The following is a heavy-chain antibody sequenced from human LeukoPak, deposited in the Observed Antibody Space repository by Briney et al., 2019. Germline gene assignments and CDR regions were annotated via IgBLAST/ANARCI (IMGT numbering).Heavy chain of an antibody. CDR3: ARGILTVLGDYYYMDV. Sequence: GASVKVSCKASGGSFSSYAISWVRQAPGQGLEWMGGIIPIFGTANCAQKFQGRVTITADESTSTAYMELSSLRSEDTAVYYCARGILTVLGDYYYMDVWGKGATVTISS. J-gene: IGHJ6*03. CDR1: GGSFSSYA. V-gene: IGHV1-69*13. D-gene: IGHD3-9*01. CDR2: IIPIFGTA.